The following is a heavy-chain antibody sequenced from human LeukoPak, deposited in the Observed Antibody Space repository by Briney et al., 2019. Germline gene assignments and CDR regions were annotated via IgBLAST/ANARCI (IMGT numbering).Heavy chain of an antibody. J-gene: IGHJ4*02. CDR1: GFTFSSYA. Sequence: GGTLRLSCAASGFTFSSYAMSWVRQAPGKGLEWVSAISGSGGSTYYADSVKGRFTISRDNSKNTLYLQMNSLRAEGTAVYYCAKVTGWELQDYFDYWGQGTLVTVSS. V-gene: IGHV3-23*01. CDR2: ISGSGGST. CDR3: AKVTGWELQDYFDY. D-gene: IGHD1-26*01.